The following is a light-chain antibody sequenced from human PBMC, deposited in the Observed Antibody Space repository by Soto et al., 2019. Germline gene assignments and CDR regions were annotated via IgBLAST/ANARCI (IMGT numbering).Light chain of an antibody. Sequence: DTVLTQSPGTLSLSPAERATLSCRASQSVSNYLLWFQQKPGQAPRLLIYDESNRASGIPARFSGSGSGTEFTLTISSLETEDFAVYFCHHRSEWPYTFGQGTRLEIK. CDR2: DES. CDR3: HHRSEWPYT. CDR1: QSVSNY. J-gene: IGKJ5*01. V-gene: IGKV3-11*01.